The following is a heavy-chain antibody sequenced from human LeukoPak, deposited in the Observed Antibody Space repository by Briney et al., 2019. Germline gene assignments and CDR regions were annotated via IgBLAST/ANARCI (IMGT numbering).Heavy chain of an antibody. J-gene: IGHJ4*02. CDR3: ARDSSWAFDY. D-gene: IGHD6-13*01. V-gene: IGHV3-48*02. Sequence: LPGGSLRLSCVVSRFTVSSNYMSWVRQAPGKGLEWVSYIAGGSSTIYYADSVKGRFTISRDDAKNSLYLQMNSLRDEDTAVYYCARDSSWAFDYWGQGTLVTVSS. CDR2: IAGGSSTI. CDR1: RFTVSSNY.